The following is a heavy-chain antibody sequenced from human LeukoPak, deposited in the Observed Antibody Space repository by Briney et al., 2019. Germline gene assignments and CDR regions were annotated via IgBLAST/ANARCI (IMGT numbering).Heavy chain of an antibody. CDR3: AKGRQQLVPMDY. V-gene: IGHV3-23*01. D-gene: IGHD6-6*01. Sequence: PGGSLRLSCAAXXXXXXSXXMXXVXXAXXXXXXXXXAISGSGGSTYYADSVKGRFTISRDNSKNTLYLQMNSLRAEDTAVYYCAKGRQQLVPMDYWGQGTLVTVSS. J-gene: IGHJ4*02. CDR2: ISGSGGST. CDR1: XXXXXSXX.